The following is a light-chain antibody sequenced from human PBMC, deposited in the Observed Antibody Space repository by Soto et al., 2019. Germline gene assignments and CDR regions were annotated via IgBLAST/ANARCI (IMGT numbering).Light chain of an antibody. CDR3: QQRNIWTPVT. J-gene: IGKJ5*01. Sequence: EIVLTQSPATLSLSPGERATLSCRASPSVTNFLAWYQQKPGQAPRLLIYGAFNRATGIPARFSGSGSGTHFTLTISSLEPEDFAVYYCQQRNIWTPVTFGPGTRLEIK. CDR2: GAF. CDR1: PSVTNF. V-gene: IGKV3-11*01.